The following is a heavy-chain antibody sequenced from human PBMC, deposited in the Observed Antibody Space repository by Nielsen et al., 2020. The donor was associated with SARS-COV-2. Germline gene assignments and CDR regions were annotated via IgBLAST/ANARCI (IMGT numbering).Heavy chain of an antibody. CDR3: ARAEPTDYDCWSGYYRNYYGMDV. CDR1: GGSISSGSYY. Sequence: SETLSLTCTVSGGSISSGSYYWSWIRQPAGKGLEWIGRIYTSGSTNYNPSLKSRVTISVDTSKNQFSLKLSSVTAADTAVYYCARAEPTDYDCWSGYYRNYYGMDVWGQGTTVTVSS. D-gene: IGHD3-3*01. V-gene: IGHV4-61*02. J-gene: IGHJ6*02. CDR2: IYTSGST.